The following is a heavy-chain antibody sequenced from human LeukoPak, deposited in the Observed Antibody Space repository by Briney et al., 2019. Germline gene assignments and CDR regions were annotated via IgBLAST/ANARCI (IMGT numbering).Heavy chain of an antibody. V-gene: IGHV1-18*01. CDR2: ISAYNGNT. CDR3: AREGYCSATNCYPDY. Sequence: ASVKVSCKASGYTITTYGICWVRQDPGQGLEWMGRISAYNGNTNYAQKLQGRVTMATDTSTSTAYMELRSLRSDDTAVYYCAREGYCSATNCYPDYRGQGTLVTVSS. J-gene: IGHJ4*02. D-gene: IGHD2-2*01. CDR1: GYTITTYG.